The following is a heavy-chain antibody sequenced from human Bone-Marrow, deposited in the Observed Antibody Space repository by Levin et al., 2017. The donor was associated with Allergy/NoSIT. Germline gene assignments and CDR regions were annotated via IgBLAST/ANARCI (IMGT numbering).Heavy chain of an antibody. Sequence: GGSLRLSCVASGFTFRSYVMHWVRQAPGKGLEWVAMISYDGINIKYADSVKGRLTISRDNSKNTVYLEVNSLRPEDTAVYYCAKDRWDFGDYEGYFDQWGQGTLVTVSS. D-gene: IGHD4-17*01. V-gene: IGHV3-30*18. CDR2: ISYDGINI. CDR3: AKDRWDFGDYEGYFDQ. CDR1: GFTFRSYV. J-gene: IGHJ1*01.